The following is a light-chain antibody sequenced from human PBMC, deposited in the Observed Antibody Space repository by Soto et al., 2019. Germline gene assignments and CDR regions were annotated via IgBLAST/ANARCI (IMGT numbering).Light chain of an antibody. V-gene: IGKV3D-20*02. J-gene: IGKJ1*01. CDR2: GAS. Sequence: EIVLTQSPGTLSLSPGERATLSCRASQSLSSSYLGWYQQKPGQAPRLLIYGASSRATGIPDRFSGSGSGTDFTLTISSLEPKDFAVYYCQQRSNWPRTFGQGTKVDIK. CDR3: QQRSNWPRT. CDR1: QSLSSSY.